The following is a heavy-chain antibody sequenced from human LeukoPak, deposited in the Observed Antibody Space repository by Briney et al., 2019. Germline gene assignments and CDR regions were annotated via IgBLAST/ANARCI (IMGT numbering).Heavy chain of an antibody. D-gene: IGHD3-22*01. Sequence: GGSLRLSCAASGFTFSSYSMNWVRQAPGKGLEWVSSISSSSSYIYYADSVKGRFTISRDNAKNSLYLQMNSLRAEDTAVYYCARDPGTDSSGYTWYFDLWGRGTLVTASS. V-gene: IGHV3-21*01. J-gene: IGHJ2*01. CDR2: ISSSSSYI. CDR1: GFTFSSYS. CDR3: ARDPGTDSSGYTWYFDL.